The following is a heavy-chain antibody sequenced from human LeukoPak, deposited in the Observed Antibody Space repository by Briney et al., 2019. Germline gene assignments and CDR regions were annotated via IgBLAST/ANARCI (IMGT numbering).Heavy chain of an antibody. Sequence: SETLSLTCTVSGGSISSSSYYWGWIRQPRGKGLEWIGSIYYSGSTYYNPSLKSRVTISVDTSKNQFSLKLSSVTAADTAVYYCARGGYNSRRDNWFDPWGQGTLVTVSS. J-gene: IGHJ5*02. CDR3: ARGGYNSRRDNWFDP. CDR1: GGSISSSSYY. D-gene: IGHD5-12*01. CDR2: IYYSGST. V-gene: IGHV4-39*01.